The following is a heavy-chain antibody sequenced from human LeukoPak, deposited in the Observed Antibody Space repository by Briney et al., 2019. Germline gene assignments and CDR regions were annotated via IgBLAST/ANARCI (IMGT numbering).Heavy chain of an antibody. CDR2: ISVYTGST. V-gene: IGHV1-18*01. J-gene: IGHJ4*02. D-gene: IGHD3-22*01. Sequence: ASVKVSCKASGYTFTNYGITWVRQAPGQGLEWVGWISVYTGSTKYAQKFQDRLTMTTDTSTSTAYLELRSLRSGDTAFYYCARSVLIESYYFDFWGQGALVTVSA. CDR1: GYTFTNYG. CDR3: ARSVLIESYYFDF.